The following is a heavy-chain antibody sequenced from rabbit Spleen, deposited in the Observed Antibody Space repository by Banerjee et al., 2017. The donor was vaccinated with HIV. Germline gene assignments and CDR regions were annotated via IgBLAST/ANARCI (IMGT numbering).Heavy chain of an antibody. CDR3: ARDAGSGPYIDGYFSL. CDR1: GFSFSDRDV. J-gene: IGHJ4*01. CDR2: INAVTGKA. Sequence: QEQLEESGGDLVKPEGSLTLTCKASGFSFSDRDVMCWVRQAPGKGLEWIACINAVTGKAVYASWAKGRFTFSKTSSTTVTLQMTSLTAADTATYFCARDAGSGPYIDGYFSLWGQGTLVTVS. V-gene: IGHV1S45*01. D-gene: IGHD8-1*01.